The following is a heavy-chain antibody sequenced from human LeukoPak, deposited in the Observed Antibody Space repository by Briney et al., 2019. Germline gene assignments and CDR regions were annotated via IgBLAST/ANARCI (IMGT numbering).Heavy chain of an antibody. V-gene: IGHV3-73*01. J-gene: IGHJ4*02. CDR1: GFTFSGSA. CDR2: IRGKANSYAT. Sequence: GGSLRLSCAASGFTFSGSAMHWVRQASGKGLEWVGRIRGKANSYATAFAASVKGRFTMSRDDSENTAYLQMNSLKTEDTTVYYCSTSGDTSMVMGYWGQGTLVTVSS. CDR3: STSGDTSMVMGY. D-gene: IGHD5-18*01.